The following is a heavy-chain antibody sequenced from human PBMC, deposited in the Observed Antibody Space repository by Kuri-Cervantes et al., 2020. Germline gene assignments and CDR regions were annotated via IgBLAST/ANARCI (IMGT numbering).Heavy chain of an antibody. D-gene: IGHD3-10*01. V-gene: IGHV4-31*03. J-gene: IGHJ6*02. CDR3: ARDSRLLWFGELFAYYGMDV. CDR1: GGSISSGGYY. CDR2: IYYSGST. Sequence: SETLSLTCTVSGGSISSGGYYWSWIRQHPGKGLEWIGYIYYSGSTYYNPSLKSRVTISVDTSKNQFSLKLSSVTAADTAVYYCARDSRLLWFGELFAYYGMDVWGQGTTVTVSS.